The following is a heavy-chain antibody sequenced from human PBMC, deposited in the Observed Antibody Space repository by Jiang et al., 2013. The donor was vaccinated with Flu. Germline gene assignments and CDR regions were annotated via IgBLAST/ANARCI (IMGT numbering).Heavy chain of an antibody. V-gene: IGHV3-64D*09. CDR2: ISSNGGST. CDR1: GFTFSSYA. D-gene: IGHD5-24*01. CDR3: VKDGRWLHLYYFDY. Sequence: GGGLGPAWGSLRLSCSASGFTFSSYAMHWVRQAPGKGLEYVSAISSNGGSTYYADSVKGRFTISRDNSKNTLYLQMSSLRAEDTAVYYCVKDGRWLHLYYFDYWGQGTLVTVSS. J-gene: IGHJ4*02.